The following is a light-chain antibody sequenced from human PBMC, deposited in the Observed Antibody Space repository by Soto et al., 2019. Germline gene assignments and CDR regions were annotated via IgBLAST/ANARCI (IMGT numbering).Light chain of an antibody. Sequence: DIVLTQFPGTVSLSPGDRATLSCRASQGVTNSYLAWYQQKPGHATRLLIYAAYIMATGIPYRFSGSGSGTDFTLTISRLEPEDFAMYYCQQHGISPVRTFGQGTKVEVK. CDR2: AAY. CDR1: QGVTNSY. V-gene: IGKV3-20*01. J-gene: IGKJ1*01. CDR3: QQHGISPVRT.